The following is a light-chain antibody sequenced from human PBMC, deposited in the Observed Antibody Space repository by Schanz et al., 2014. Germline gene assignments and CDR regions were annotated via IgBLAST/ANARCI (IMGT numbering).Light chain of an antibody. CDR1: SSDVGGYNY. V-gene: IGLV2-14*03. Sequence: QSALTQPASVSGSPGQSITISCTGTSSDVGGYNYVSWYQHHPGKAPKLMIYDVSNRPSGVSNRFSGSGSGNTASLTISGLQAEDEADYYCSSYTSNTTPVVFGGGTKLTVL. CDR2: DVS. J-gene: IGLJ2*01. CDR3: SSYTSNTTPVV.